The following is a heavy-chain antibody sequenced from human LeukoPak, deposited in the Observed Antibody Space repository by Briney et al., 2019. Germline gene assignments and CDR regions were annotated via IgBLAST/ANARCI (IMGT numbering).Heavy chain of an antibody. CDR3: AHRISIASGRRKGDGFDI. D-gene: IGHD6-13*01. CDR1: GFSLGTSGVG. V-gene: IGHV2-5*01. Sequence: SGPTLVNPTQTLTLTCTFSGFSLGTSGVGVGWIRQPTRKALEWLALIYWNDDKRYSPSLKGRLTISKDTSKNQVVLTMTNMDPVDTATYHCAHRISIASGRRKGDGFDIWGQGTMVTVSS. J-gene: IGHJ3*02. CDR2: IYWNDDK.